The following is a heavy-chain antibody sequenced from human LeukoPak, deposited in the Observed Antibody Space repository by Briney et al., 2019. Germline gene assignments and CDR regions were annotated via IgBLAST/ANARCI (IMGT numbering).Heavy chain of an antibody. Sequence: ASVKVSCKASGGTFSSYAISWVRQAPGQGLEWMGGIIPIFGTANYAQKFQGRVTITADESTSTAYMELSSLRSEDTAVYYCARGTRYSQRSEFDYWGQGTLVTVSS. J-gene: IGHJ4*02. V-gene: IGHV1-69*13. CDR2: IIPIFGTA. D-gene: IGHD5-18*01. CDR1: GGTFSSYA. CDR3: ARGTRYSQRSEFDY.